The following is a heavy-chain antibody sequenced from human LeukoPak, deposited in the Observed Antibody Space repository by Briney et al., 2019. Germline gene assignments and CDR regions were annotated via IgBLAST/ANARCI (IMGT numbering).Heavy chain of an antibody. V-gene: IGHV4-61*02. D-gene: IGHD3-10*01. CDR3: ARDPGDYFDY. Sequence: SETLSLTCTVSGGSISSGGYYWSWIRQPAGKGLEWIGRIYTSGSTNYNPSLKSRVTMSVDTSKNQFSLKLSSVTAADTAVYYCARDPGDYFDYWGQGTLVTVSS. J-gene: IGHJ4*02. CDR1: GGSISSGGYY. CDR2: IYTSGST.